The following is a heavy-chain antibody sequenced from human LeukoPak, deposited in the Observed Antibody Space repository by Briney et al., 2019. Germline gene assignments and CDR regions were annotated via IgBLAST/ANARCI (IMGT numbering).Heavy chain of an antibody. D-gene: IGHD7-27*01. J-gene: IGHJ4*02. V-gene: IGHV1-46*01. Sequence: ASVKVSCKASGYTFTSYYMHWVRQAPGQGLEWMGIINPSGVSTSYAQKFQGRVTMTRDTSTSTVYMELSSLRPEDTAVYYCARDRPVTGDLDYWGQGTLVTVSS. CDR3: ARDRPVTGDLDY. CDR2: INPSGVST. CDR1: GYTFTSYY.